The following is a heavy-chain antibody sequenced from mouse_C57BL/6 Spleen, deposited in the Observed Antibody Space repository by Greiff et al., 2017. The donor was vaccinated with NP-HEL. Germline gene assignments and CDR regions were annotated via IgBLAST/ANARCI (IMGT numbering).Heavy chain of an antibody. V-gene: IGHV1-54*01. J-gene: IGHJ4*01. D-gene: IGHD1-1*01. Sequence: VQLQESGAELVRPGTSVKVSCKASGYAFTNYLIEWVKQRPGQGLAWIGVINPGSGGTNYNEKFKGKATLTADKSSSTAYMQLSSLTSEDSAVYFCAIYGSSYRYAMDYWGQGTSVTVSS. CDR2: INPGSGGT. CDR1: GYAFTNYL. CDR3: AIYGSSYRYAMDY.